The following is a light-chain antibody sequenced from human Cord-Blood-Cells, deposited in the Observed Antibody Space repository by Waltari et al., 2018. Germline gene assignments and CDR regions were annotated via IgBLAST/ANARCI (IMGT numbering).Light chain of an antibody. Sequence: EIVLTQSPDFQSVTPKEKVTITCRASQRISSNLPWYQQKPDKSPKLLIKYASKSYSGVPSRFSGSGSGTDFTLTISSLEAEDAATYYCHQSSSLPWTFGQGTKVEIK. CDR3: HQSSSLPWT. CDR1: QRISSN. V-gene: IGKV6-21*01. CDR2: YAS. J-gene: IGKJ1*01.